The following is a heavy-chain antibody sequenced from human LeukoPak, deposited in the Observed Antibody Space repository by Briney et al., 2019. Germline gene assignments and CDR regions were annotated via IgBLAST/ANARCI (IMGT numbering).Heavy chain of an antibody. Sequence: ASVKVFCKASVYTFTSYGISWVRQAPGQGREWMGCISAYNGNTNYAQKLQVRVTMTTDTSTSTAYVELRSLRSDDTAVYYCARYYDFWSGYSYYFDYWGQGTLVTVSS. V-gene: IGHV1-18*01. J-gene: IGHJ4*02. CDR1: VYTFTSYG. CDR2: ISAYNGNT. CDR3: ARYYDFWSGYSYYFDY. D-gene: IGHD3-3*01.